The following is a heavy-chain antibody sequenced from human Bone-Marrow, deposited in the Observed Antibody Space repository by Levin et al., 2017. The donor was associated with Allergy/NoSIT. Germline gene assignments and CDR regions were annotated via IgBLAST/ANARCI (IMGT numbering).Heavy chain of an antibody. CDR3: ARDFSKYYYRGGAFDI. Sequence: PGGSLRLSCAASGFTFSSYWMSWVRQAPGKGLEWVANIKQDGSEKYYVDSVKGRFTISRDNAKNSLYLQMNSLRAEDTAVYYCARDFSKYYYRGGAFDIWGQGTMVTVSS. CDR1: GFTFSSYW. CDR2: IKQDGSEK. D-gene: IGHD3-10*01. J-gene: IGHJ3*02. V-gene: IGHV3-7*01.